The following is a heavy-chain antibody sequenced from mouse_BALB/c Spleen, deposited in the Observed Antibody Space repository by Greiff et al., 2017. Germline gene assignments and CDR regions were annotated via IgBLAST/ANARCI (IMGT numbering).Heavy chain of an antibody. CDR1: GFTFSSYT. D-gene: IGHD2-14*01. CDR2: ISNGGGST. J-gene: IGHJ2*01. V-gene: IGHV5-12-2*01. Sequence: EVKLVESGGGLVQPGGSLKLSCAASGFTFSSYTMSWVRQTPEKRLEWVAYISNGGGSTYYPDSVKGRFTISRDNARNILYLQMSSLRSEDTAMYYCAREVPLDYWGQGTTRTVSS. CDR3: AREVPLDY.